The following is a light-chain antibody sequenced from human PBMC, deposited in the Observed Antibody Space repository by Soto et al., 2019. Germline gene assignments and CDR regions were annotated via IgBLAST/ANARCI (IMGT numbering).Light chain of an antibody. CDR3: QQYFEWPPMT. CDR1: ETVATN. CDR2: GAS. V-gene: IGKV3-15*01. J-gene: IGKJ1*01. Sequence: VMTQSPSTLSVSPGERATISCWASETVATNLAWYQQKPGKAPRLLISGASTRAAGISDRFRGSGSGTEFSITISSLRSADSAIYYCQQYFEWPPMTFGQGTKVEI.